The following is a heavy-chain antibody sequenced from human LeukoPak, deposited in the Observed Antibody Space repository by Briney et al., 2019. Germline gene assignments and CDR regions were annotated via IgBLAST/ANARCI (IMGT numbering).Heavy chain of an antibody. J-gene: IGHJ6*03. V-gene: IGHV1-69*06. CDR1: GGTLSSYA. CDR3: AVGLERHYYYYYLDV. D-gene: IGHD1-1*01. Sequence: SVKVSCKASGGTLSSYAIIWVRQAPGQGREWMGRIIPIFGTANYAQKFQGRVTIIADKSTSKAYMEMSSLRSEDTAVYYCAVGLERHYYYYYLDVWGKGTTVTVSS. CDR2: IIPIFGTA.